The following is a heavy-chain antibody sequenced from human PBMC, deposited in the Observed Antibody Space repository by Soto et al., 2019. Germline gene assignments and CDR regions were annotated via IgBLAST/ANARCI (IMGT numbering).Heavy chain of an antibody. D-gene: IGHD3-3*02. CDR3: AYIRG. CDR2: IRRKSDSYAT. V-gene: IGHV3-73*01. Sequence: PGVSLRLSCSASGFIFSDFAVDWVRQASGKGLEWVGRIRRKSDSYATTYGESVKGRSTISRDDSKNTAYLQMDSLRTEDTAVYYCAYIRGWGQGTLCTASS. CDR1: GFIFSDFA. J-gene: IGHJ4*02.